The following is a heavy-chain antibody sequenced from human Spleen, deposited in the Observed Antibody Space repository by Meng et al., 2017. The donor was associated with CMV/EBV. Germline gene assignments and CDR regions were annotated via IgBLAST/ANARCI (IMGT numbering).Heavy chain of an antibody. D-gene: IGHD6-6*01. CDR2: ISSDGGSK. CDR1: GFTFRIYA. CDR3: AREGSSRDLFDF. V-gene: IGHV3-30-3*01. Sequence: GESLKISCAASGFTFRIYALHWVRQAPGKGLEWVTGISSDGGSKYYADSVKGRFTISRDNSKTTLFVQMNSLSAEDTSVYHCAREGSSRDLFDFWGQGTLVTVSS. J-gene: IGHJ4*02.